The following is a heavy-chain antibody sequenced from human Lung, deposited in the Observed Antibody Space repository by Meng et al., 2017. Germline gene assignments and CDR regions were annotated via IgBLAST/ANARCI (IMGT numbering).Heavy chain of an antibody. CDR1: GFTLRNSV. D-gene: IGHD6-19*01. CDR2: ISKDGSTV. V-gene: IGHV3-30*01. Sequence: QVLLVESVGGVVQPGGSVRLSCAASGFTLRNSVMHWVRQAAGKGLEWVAGISKDGSTVHYPDSVRGRFTISRDNSESALFLQMDSLRTEDTAVYYCARENYSSGKAPVFDYWGQGSLVTVSS. CDR3: ARENYSSGKAPVFDY. J-gene: IGHJ4*02.